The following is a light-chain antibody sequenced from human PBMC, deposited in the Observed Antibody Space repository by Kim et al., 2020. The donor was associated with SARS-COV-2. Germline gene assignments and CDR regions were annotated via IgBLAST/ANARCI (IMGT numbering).Light chain of an antibody. V-gene: IGLV2-18*02. J-gene: IGLJ3*02. Sequence: GQSVTISCTGTSSVVGSHDRVSWYQQPPGTPPKLMIYEVNNRPSGVPDRFSGSKSGNTASLTISGLQAEDEADYYCASYTSSSTWVFGGGTKVTVL. CDR2: EVN. CDR3: ASYTSSSTWV. CDR1: SSVVGSHDR.